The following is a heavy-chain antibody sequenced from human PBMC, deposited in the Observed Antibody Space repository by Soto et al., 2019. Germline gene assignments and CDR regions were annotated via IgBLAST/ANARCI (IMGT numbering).Heavy chain of an antibody. J-gene: IGHJ1*01. V-gene: IGHV3-9*01. CDR3: VKDESINWYSGHFSL. CDR2: INWNSGSI. D-gene: IGHD6-13*01. Sequence: GGSLRLSCAASGFTFDDCAMHWVRQVPGKGLEWVSGINWNSGSIGYGDSVKSRFAISRDNAKTSLHLQMNSLSAEDTAFYYCVKDESINWYSGHFSLWGQGTLVTVSS. CDR1: GFTFDDCA.